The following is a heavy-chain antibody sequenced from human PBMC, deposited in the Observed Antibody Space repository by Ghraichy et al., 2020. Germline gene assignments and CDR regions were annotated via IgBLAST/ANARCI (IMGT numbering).Heavy chain of an antibody. Sequence: GGSLRLSCAASGFTFSSYWMSWVRQAPGKGLEWVANIKQDGSEKYYVDSVKGRFTISRDNAKNSLYLQMNSLRAEDTAVYYCARENWHWNDVFDYWGQGTLVTVSS. CDR2: IKQDGSEK. J-gene: IGHJ4*02. CDR1: GFTFSSYW. CDR3: ARENWHWNDVFDY. D-gene: IGHD1-1*01. V-gene: IGHV3-7*03.